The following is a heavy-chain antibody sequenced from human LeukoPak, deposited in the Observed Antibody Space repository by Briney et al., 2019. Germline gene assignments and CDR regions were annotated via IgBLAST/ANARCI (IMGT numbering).Heavy chain of an antibody. CDR3: ARGRRWLRQNGPTQNDY. CDR1: GFTFSSYS. V-gene: IGHV3-48*04. Sequence: GGSLRLSCAASGFTFSSYSMNWVRQAPGKGLEWVSYISSSSSTIYYADSLKGRFTISRDNAKNSLFLQMNSLRGDDTAVYYCARGRRWLRQNGPTQNDYWGQGTLVTVSS. D-gene: IGHD5-12*01. J-gene: IGHJ4*02. CDR2: ISSSSSTI.